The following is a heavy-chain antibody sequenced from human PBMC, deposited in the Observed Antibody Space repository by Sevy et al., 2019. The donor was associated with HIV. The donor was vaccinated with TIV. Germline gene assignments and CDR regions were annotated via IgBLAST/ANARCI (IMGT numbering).Heavy chain of an antibody. Sequence: ASVKVSCKASGYTFSSFGVSWVRQAPGQGLEWMGWIGAYNGNIKYAQNLQDRVTMTTDTSTSTAYMELTSLTSDDTAVYFCVRISTVRGLFNYFDPWGQGTLVTVSS. CDR2: IGAYNGNI. J-gene: IGHJ5*02. D-gene: IGHD3-10*01. CDR1: GYTFSSFG. CDR3: VRISTVRGLFNYFDP. V-gene: IGHV1-18*01.